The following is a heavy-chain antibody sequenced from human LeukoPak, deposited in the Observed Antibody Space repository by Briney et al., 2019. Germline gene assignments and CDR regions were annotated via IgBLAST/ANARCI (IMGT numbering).Heavy chain of an antibody. CDR2: IKNNIDGGTA. Sequence: PGGSLSLSCAASGFTFSKAWMSWVRQAPGQGLEWVGRIKNNIDGGTADYAAPVNGRFTISRDDSKNTLYLQMNSLNSEDTAVYYCTTDLIGYCNSASCWAGDWWGQGTQVTVSS. V-gene: IGHV3-15*01. D-gene: IGHD2-2*01. J-gene: IGHJ4*02. CDR3: TTDLIGYCNSASCWAGDW. CDR1: GFTFSKAW.